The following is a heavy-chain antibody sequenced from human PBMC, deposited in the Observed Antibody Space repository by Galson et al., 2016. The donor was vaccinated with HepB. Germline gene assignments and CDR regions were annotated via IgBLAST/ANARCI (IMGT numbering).Heavy chain of an antibody. Sequence: SETLSLTCTVSGGSISSFFCNWVRQPPGKGLEWIGLTQYTEGSIYNPSLKSRGSIRMDSSKSQFSLTLTSVNAADTAVYYCVTGWGWQHDYWGQGIQVTVSS. V-gene: IGHV4-59*01. CDR2: TQYTEGS. CDR3: VTGWGWQHDY. D-gene: IGHD6-19*01. J-gene: IGHJ4*02. CDR1: GGSISSFF.